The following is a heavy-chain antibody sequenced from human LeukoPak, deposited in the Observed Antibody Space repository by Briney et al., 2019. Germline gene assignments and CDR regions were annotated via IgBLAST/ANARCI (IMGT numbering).Heavy chain of an antibody. CDR2: INSNSGAT. J-gene: IGHJ4*02. CDR3: ASGANVAY. Sequence: ASVKVSCKASGYTFTGYYMHWVRQAPGQGLEWMGWINSNSGATDYAQKFQGRVTMTRDTSISTAYMELSSLRSDDTAVYFCASGANVAYWGQGTLVTVPS. CDR1: GYTFTGYY. V-gene: IGHV1-2*02. D-gene: IGHD4/OR15-4a*01.